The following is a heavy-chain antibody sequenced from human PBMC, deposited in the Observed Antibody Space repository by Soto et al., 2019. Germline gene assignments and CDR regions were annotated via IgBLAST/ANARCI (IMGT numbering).Heavy chain of an antibody. CDR1: GFTFSSYW. CDR2: INTAGHST. D-gene: IGHD3-10*01. V-gene: IGHV3-74*01. J-gene: IGHJ4*02. Sequence: GGSLRLSCAASGFTFSSYWMHWVRQAPGKGLVWVSRINTAGHSTSYADSVKGRFTISRDNAKNTLYLQMNSLRVEDTAFHFCAKGGSFGAILDSWGRGTLVTVSS. CDR3: AKGGSFGAILDS.